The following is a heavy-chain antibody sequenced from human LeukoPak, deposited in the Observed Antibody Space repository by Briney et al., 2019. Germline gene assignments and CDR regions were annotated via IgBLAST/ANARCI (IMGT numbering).Heavy chain of an antibody. V-gene: IGHV1-8*03. CDR3: ARGGAGNTYYDFWSALNWFDP. D-gene: IGHD3-3*01. CDR2: MNPNSGNT. J-gene: IGHJ5*02. Sequence: ASVKVSCKASGYTFTSYDINWVRQATGQGLEWMGWMNPNSGNTGYAQKFQGRVTITRNTSISTAYMELSSLRSEDTAVYYCARGGAGNTYYDFWSALNWFDPWGQGTLVTVSS. CDR1: GYTFTSYD.